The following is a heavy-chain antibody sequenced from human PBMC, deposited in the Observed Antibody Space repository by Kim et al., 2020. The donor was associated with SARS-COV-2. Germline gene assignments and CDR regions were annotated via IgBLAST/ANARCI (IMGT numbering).Heavy chain of an antibody. V-gene: IGHV1-2*02. J-gene: IGHJ6*02. D-gene: IGHD3-16*01. Sequence: YAQRFQGRVAMTRDTSIGTAYMELSRLRSDDTAVYYCASQRGLYYYGMDVWGQGTTVTVSS. CDR3: ASQRGLYYYGMDV.